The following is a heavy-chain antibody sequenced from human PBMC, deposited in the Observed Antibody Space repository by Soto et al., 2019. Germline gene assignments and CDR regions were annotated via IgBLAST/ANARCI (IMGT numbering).Heavy chain of an antibody. Sequence: SETLSLTCTVSGGSIISSGYYWCWIRQPPGKGLEWIGSIYYSGSTYYNPSLKSRLTISVDTSKNQFSLKLSSVTAADTAVYYCAGLRGVIPNWLDHWGKGTLVPVSS. J-gene: IGHJ5*02. CDR2: IYYSGST. CDR3: AGLRGVIPNWLDH. CDR1: GGSIISSGYY. V-gene: IGHV4-39*01. D-gene: IGHD3-10*01.